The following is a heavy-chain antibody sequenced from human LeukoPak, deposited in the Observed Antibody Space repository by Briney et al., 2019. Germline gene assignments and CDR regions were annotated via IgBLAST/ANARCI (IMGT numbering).Heavy chain of an antibody. J-gene: IGHJ5*02. Sequence: GGSLRLSCAASGFPFRDYFMSWIRQAPGKGLEWVGRIKSKTDGGTTDYAAPVKGRFTISRDDSKNTLYLQMNSLKTEDTAVYYCTTDRLAYYDILTGYVDWFDPWGQGTLVTVSS. CDR3: TTDRLAYYDILTGYVDWFDP. D-gene: IGHD3-9*01. CDR2: IKSKTDGGTT. CDR1: GFPFRDYF. V-gene: IGHV3-15*01.